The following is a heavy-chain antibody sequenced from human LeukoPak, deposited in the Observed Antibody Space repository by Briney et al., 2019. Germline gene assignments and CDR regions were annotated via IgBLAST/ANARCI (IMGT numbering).Heavy chain of an antibody. Sequence: SETLSLTCTVSGGSISSGDYYWSWIRQPSGKGLEWIGYIYYSGSTYYNPSLKSRVTISVDTSKNQFSLHLNSVTPEDTAVYYCARRLTQYDCFDPWGQGILVTVSS. J-gene: IGHJ5*02. V-gene: IGHV4-30-4*01. CDR3: ARRLTQYDCFDP. CDR1: GGSISSGDYY. CDR2: IYYSGST. D-gene: IGHD2-2*01.